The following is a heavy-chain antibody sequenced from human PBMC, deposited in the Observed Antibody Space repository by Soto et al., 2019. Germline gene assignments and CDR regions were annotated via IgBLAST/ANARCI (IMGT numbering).Heavy chain of an antibody. V-gene: IGHV4-59*01. CDR1: GDSISTYY. CDR3: ARGPLKYSSGWYGY. J-gene: IGHJ4*02. Sequence: QVQLQESGPGLVRPSETLSLTCTVSGDSISTYYWTWIRQPPGKGLEWIGYIYYSGSTNYNPSLESRVTISVDTSRNQFSLKLTSVTAADTAVYYCARGPLKYSSGWYGYWGQGTLVTVSS. CDR2: IYYSGST. D-gene: IGHD6-19*01.